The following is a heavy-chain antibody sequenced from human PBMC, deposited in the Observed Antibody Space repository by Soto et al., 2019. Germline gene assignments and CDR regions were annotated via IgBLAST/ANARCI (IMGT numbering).Heavy chain of an antibody. CDR2: IYYSGST. Sequence: SETLSLTCTVSGGSISSGGYYWSWIRQHPGKGLEWIGYIYYSGSTYYNPSLKSRVTISVDTSKNQFSLKLSSVTAADTAVYYCASGYYYDSAGTFDIWGQGTMVTVSS. CDR3: ASGYYYDSAGTFDI. D-gene: IGHD3-22*01. CDR1: GGSISSGGYY. J-gene: IGHJ3*02. V-gene: IGHV4-31*03.